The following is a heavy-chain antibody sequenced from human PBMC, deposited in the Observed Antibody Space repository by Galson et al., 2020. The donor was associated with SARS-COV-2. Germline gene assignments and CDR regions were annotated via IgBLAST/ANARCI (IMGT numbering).Heavy chain of an antibody. CDR2: MSASGVRT. CDR1: GFPFSSYA. Sequence: GESLKISCAASGFPFSSYAMSWVRQAPGKGLEWVSSMSASGVRTSYADSLKGRFTISRDNSKNTLYLQMNSLRAEDTAIYYCAKEEDSSGYFYFFDFWGQGTLVTFSS. V-gene: IGHV3-23*01. D-gene: IGHD3-22*01. J-gene: IGHJ4*02. CDR3: AKEEDSSGYFYFFDF.